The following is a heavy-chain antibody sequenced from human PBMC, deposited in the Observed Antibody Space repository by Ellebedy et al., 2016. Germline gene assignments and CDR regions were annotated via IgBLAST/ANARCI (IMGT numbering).Heavy chain of an antibody. Sequence: ASVKVSCKVSGYFLSELSMHWVRQAPGKGLEWMGGYDSEDGTTFYAQMFEDRVIMTEDTATDTAYMELSSLKSGDTAIYFCATKTRGANDAFDVWGQGTVVTVSS. J-gene: IGHJ3*01. V-gene: IGHV1-24*01. CDR3: ATKTRGANDAFDV. CDR1: GYFLSELS. D-gene: IGHD1-26*01. CDR2: YDSEDGTT.